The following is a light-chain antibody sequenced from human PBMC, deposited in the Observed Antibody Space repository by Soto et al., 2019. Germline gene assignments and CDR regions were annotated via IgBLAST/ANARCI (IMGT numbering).Light chain of an antibody. CDR1: QSVSSS. J-gene: IGKJ1*01. CDR3: QQYDNWPWT. CDR2: AAS. Sequence: EVVLTQSPGTLSLSPGERATLSCRASQSVSSSFLAWYQQKPGQAPRLLIHAASTGATGIPARFRGSGSGTESTLTISSLQSEDFAVYYCQQYDNWPWTFGHGTKV. V-gene: IGKV3D-15*01.